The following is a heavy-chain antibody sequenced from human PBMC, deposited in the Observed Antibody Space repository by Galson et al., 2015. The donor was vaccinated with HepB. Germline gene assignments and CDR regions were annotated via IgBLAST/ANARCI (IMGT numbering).Heavy chain of an antibody. Sequence: LRLSCAASGFAFSSYAMNWVRQAPGKGLEWVSIISGTGSSTYYADSMKGRFTISRDNSKNTVYLQMNSLRAEDTAVYYCAKGRVAAAGTSHWFDPWGQGTLVTVSS. CDR2: ISGTGSST. D-gene: IGHD6-13*01. V-gene: IGHV3-23*01. CDR1: GFAFSSYA. CDR3: AKGRVAAAGTSHWFDP. J-gene: IGHJ5*02.